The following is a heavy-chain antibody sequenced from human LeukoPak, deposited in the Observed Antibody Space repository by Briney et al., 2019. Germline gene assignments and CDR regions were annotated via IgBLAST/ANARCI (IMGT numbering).Heavy chain of an antibody. V-gene: IGHV4-34*01. CDR3: ARGKRWLGY. CDR1: GSTFSSYS. J-gene: IGHJ4*02. CDR2: INHSGST. Sequence: GSLRLSCAASGSTFSSYSMNWIRQPPGKGLEWIGEINHSGSTNYNPSLKSRVTISVDTSKNQFSLKLSSVTAADTAVYYCARGKRWLGYWGQGTLVTVSS. D-gene: IGHD5-12*01.